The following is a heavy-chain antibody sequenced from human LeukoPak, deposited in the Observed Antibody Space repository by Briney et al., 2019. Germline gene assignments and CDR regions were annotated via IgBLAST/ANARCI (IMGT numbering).Heavy chain of an antibody. J-gene: IGHJ5*01. CDR2: ISSSSSYI. D-gene: IGHD2-15*01. Sequence: GGSLRLSCAASGFIFNTYSMNWVRQAPGKGLEWVSSISSSSSYISHADSVKGRFTISRDNAKNSVYLQMNSLRPEDTALYYCAKDSQTGYCSGGSCYSAWFDSWGQGTLVTVSS. V-gene: IGHV3-21*04. CDR1: GFIFNTYS. CDR3: AKDSQTGYCSGGSCYSAWFDS.